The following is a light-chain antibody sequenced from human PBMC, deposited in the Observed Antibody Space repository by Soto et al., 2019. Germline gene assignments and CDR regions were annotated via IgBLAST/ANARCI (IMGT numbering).Light chain of an antibody. V-gene: IGLV2-23*02. J-gene: IGLJ2*01. CDR3: CQYAGSSTPLVV. CDR2: EVS. Sequence: QSALTQPASVSGSPGQSITISCTGTSSDVGSYNLVSWYQQHPGKAPKLMIYEVSKRPSGVSNRFSGSKSGNTASLTISGLQAEDEADYYGCQYAGSSTPLVVSGGGTKL. CDR1: SSDVGSYNL.